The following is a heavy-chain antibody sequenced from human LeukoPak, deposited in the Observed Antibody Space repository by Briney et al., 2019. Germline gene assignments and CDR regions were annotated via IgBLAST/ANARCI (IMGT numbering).Heavy chain of an antibody. J-gene: IGHJ4*02. D-gene: IGHD2-21*02. Sequence: GGSLRLSCAASGVTFSSYAMHWVRQAPGKGLEWVAVISYDGSNKYYADSVKGRFTISRDNSKNTLYLQMNSLRAEDTAVYYCARAQDCGGDCYSEYLDYWGQGTLVTVSS. CDR3: ARAQDCGGDCYSEYLDY. CDR2: ISYDGSNK. V-gene: IGHV3-30*04. CDR1: GVTFSSYA.